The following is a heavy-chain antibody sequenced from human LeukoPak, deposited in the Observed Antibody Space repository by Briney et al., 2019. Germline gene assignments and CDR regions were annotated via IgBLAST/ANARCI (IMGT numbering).Heavy chain of an antibody. CDR3: ARARDAGYCSGGSCYSILAY. Sequence: GGSLRLSCAASGFTFSSYEMNWVRQAPGKGLEWVSYISSSSSTMYYADSVKGRFTISRDNAKNSLYLQMNSLRAEDTAVYYCARARDAGYCSGGSCYSILAYWGQGTLVTVSS. CDR2: ISSSSSTM. V-gene: IGHV3-48*03. D-gene: IGHD2-15*01. CDR1: GFTFSSYE. J-gene: IGHJ4*02.